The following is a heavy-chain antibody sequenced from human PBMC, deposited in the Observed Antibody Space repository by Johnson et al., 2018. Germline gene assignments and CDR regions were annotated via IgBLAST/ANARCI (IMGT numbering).Heavy chain of an antibody. J-gene: IGHJ6*02. CDR3: ARRGYSYGNYYYDGMDV. CDR1: VGTFSSYA. CDR2: IIPIFGTA. Sequence: QLVQSGAEVKKPGSSVKVSCKASVGTFSSYAISWVRQAPGQGLEWMGGIIPIFGTANYAQKFQGRVTITADESTSTAYMELSSPRSKDTAVYYCARRGYSYGNYYYDGMDVWGQGTTVTVSS. D-gene: IGHD5-18*01. V-gene: IGHV1-69*12.